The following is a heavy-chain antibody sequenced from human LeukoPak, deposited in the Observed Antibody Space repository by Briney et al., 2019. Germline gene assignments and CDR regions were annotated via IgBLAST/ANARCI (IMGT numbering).Heavy chain of an antibody. D-gene: IGHD1-26*01. CDR1: GGSTSSYY. V-gene: IGHV4-59*01. J-gene: IGHJ4*02. CDR3: ARGLYSGSPLSFDS. CDR2: IYYSGST. Sequence: SETLSLTCTVSGGSTSSYYWSWIRQPPGEGLEWIGYIYYSGSTNYNPSLKSRVTISVDTSKNQFSLKLSSVTAADTAVFYCARGLYSGSPLSFDSWGQGTLVTVSS.